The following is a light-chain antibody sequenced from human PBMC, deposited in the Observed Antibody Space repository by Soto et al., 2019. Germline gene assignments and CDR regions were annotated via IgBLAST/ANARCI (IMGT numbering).Light chain of an antibody. J-gene: IGKJ1*01. Sequence: EMVMTQSPATLSVSPGEGATLSCRASQSVSSKLAWYQQKPGQAPRLLIYGASTRATGVPARFSGSGSGTDFTLTISDVEPEDFAVYYCHQRQSWPRTFGQGTKVDIK. CDR1: QSVSSK. V-gene: IGKV3D-15*01. CDR3: HQRQSWPRT. CDR2: GAS.